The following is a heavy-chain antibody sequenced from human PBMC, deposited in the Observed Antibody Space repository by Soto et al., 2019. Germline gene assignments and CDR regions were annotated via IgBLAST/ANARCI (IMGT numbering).Heavy chain of an antibody. CDR2: IYYSGSI. J-gene: IGHJ6*02. CDR3: ARDTHYYYGMDV. Sequence: SETLSLTCTVSGGSISSYYWSWIRQPPGKGLEWIGYIYYSGSIYYNPSLKSRVTISVYTSKNQFSLKLSSVTAADTAVYYCARDTHYYYGMDVWGQGTTVTVSS. V-gene: IGHV4-59*12. CDR1: GGSISSYY.